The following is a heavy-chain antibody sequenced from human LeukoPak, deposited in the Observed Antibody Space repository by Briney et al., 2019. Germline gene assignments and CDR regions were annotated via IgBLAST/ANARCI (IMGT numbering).Heavy chain of an antibody. CDR2: INPNSGGT. Sequence: ASVKVSCKASGYTFTGYYMHWVRQAPGQGLEWMGRINPNSGGTNYAQKFQGRVTMTRDTSISTAYMEPSRLGSDDTAVYYCAREYRGDYFDYWGQGTLVTVSS. D-gene: IGHD2-2*02. CDR1: GYTFTGYY. V-gene: IGHV1-2*06. CDR3: AREYRGDYFDY. J-gene: IGHJ4*02.